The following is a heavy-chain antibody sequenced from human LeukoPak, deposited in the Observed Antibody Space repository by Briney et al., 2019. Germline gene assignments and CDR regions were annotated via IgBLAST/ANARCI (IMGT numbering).Heavy chain of an antibody. CDR2: INPNSGGT. D-gene: IGHD3-10*01. Sequence: ASVKVSCKASGYTFTGYYMHWVRQAPGQGLEWMGWINPNSGGTNYAQKFQGRVTMTRDTSISTAYMELSRLRSDDTAVYYCAREIITMVRGVIIDWGQGTLVTVSS. CDR3: AREIITMVRGVIID. V-gene: IGHV1-2*02. J-gene: IGHJ4*02. CDR1: GYTFTGYY.